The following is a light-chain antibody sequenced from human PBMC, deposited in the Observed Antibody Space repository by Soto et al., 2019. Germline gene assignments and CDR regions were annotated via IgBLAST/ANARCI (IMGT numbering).Light chain of an antibody. V-gene: IGKV1-27*01. CDR1: RDIGHS. CDR2: DAS. Sequence: DLQMTQSPPSLSASVGDRVTVTCRASRDIGHSLAWYQHRQGKSPRLLVYDASTLQSEVPARFSGSGSGTQFTLAINSLRPEDVATYYCQNYDNAPLTFGGGTKVEVK. J-gene: IGKJ4*01. CDR3: QNYDNAPLT.